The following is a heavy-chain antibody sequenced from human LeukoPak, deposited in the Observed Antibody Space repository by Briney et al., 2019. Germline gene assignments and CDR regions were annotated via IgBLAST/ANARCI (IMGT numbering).Heavy chain of an antibody. CDR2: IKRDGSEK. V-gene: IGHV3-7*03. Sequence: GGSLRLSCAASGFTFSSYWMSWVRQAPGKGLEWVANIKRDGSEKYYVDSVKGRFTISRDNSKNTLNLQMNSLRAEDTAVYYCAKGSGSHAFDIWGQGTMVTVSS. J-gene: IGHJ3*02. CDR3: AKGSGSHAFDI. CDR1: GFTFSSYW. D-gene: IGHD1-26*01.